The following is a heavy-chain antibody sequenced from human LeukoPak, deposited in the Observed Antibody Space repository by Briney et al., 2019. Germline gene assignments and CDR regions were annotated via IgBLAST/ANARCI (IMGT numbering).Heavy chain of an antibody. Sequence: SETLSLTCTVSGGSISSYYWSWIRQPPGKGLEWIGYIYYSGSTNYNPSLKSRVTISVDTSKNQFSLKLSSVTAADTAVYYCARRRGVYYDFWSGSPHFDYWGQGTLVTVSS. D-gene: IGHD3-3*01. CDR2: IYYSGST. CDR1: GGSISSYY. J-gene: IGHJ4*02. CDR3: ARRRGVYYDFWSGSPHFDY. V-gene: IGHV4-59*08.